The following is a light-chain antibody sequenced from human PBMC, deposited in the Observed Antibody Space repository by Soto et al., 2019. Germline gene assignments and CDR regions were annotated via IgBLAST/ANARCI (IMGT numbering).Light chain of an antibody. CDR3: SSYTSSSTHYV. CDR1: SSDVGSYNR. CDR2: EVS. Sequence: QSVLTQPPSVSGSPGQSVTISFTGTSSDVGSYNRVSWYQQPPGTAPKLMIYEVSNRPSGVPDRFSGSKSGNTASLTISGLQAEDEADYYCSSYTSSSTHYVFGTGTKVTVL. V-gene: IGLV2-18*02. J-gene: IGLJ1*01.